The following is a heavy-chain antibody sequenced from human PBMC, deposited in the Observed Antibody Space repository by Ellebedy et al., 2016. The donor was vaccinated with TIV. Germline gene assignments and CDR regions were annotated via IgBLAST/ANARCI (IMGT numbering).Heavy chain of an antibody. CDR2: IKSKTDGGTT. D-gene: IGHD3-10*01. CDR1: GFTFSSYS. CDR3: TSLLWFGEYLFDY. J-gene: IGHJ4*02. V-gene: IGHV3-15*01. Sequence: GGSLRLSXAASGFTFSSYSMNWVRQAPGKGLEWVGRIKSKTDGGTTDYAAPVKGRFTISRDDSKNTLYLQMNSLKTEDTAVYYCTSLLWFGEYLFDYWGQGTLVTVSS.